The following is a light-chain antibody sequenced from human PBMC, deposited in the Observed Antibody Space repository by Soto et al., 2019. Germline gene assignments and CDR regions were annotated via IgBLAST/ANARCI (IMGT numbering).Light chain of an antibody. CDR1: TSNIGSNT. CDR2: SND. Sequence: QSVLTQPPSASGTPGQRVTISCSGTTSNIGSNTVSWYQHLPGTAPKLLIYSNDQRPSGVPDLFSGSKSGTSASLAISGLQSEDEADYYCAIWDLSLSAWVFGGGTKVAVL. J-gene: IGLJ3*02. CDR3: AIWDLSLSAWV. V-gene: IGLV1-44*01.